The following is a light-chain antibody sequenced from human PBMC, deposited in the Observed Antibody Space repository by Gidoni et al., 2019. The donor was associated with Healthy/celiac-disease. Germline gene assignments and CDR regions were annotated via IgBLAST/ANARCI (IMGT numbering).Light chain of an antibody. V-gene: IGKV3-20*01. J-gene: IGKJ1*01. Sequence: EIALTQSPVTLSLSPGVRVTLPCRASLSVSISYLSWYQQKPGKAPRHLIYGASSRAPGIPHRFISSRSGTEYTLTISRLEHEDYAVNYCQQYDSSPRGTFGQRTKVEIK. CDR2: GAS. CDR3: QQYDSSPRGT. CDR1: LSVSISY.